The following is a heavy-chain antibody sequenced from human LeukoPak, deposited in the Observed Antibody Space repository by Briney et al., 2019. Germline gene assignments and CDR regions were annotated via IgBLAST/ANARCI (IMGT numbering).Heavy chain of an antibody. D-gene: IGHD2-2*02. V-gene: IGHV4-4*07. CDR1: GGSISSYY. CDR3: ARYAPEAAAIQTYNWFDP. Sequence: SETLSLTCTVSGGSISSYYWSWIRQPAGKGLEWIGRIYTSGSTNYNPSLKSRVTMSVDTSKNQFSLKLSSVTAADTAVYYCARYAPEAAAIQTYNWFDPWGQGTLVTVSS. J-gene: IGHJ5*02. CDR2: IYTSGST.